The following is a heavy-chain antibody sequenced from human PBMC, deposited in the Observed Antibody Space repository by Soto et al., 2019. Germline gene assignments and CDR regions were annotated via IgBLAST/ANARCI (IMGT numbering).Heavy chain of an antibody. D-gene: IGHD6-6*01. Sequence: EVQLVESGGALVQPGGSLRLTCATSGFTFSNYWMTWVRQAPGKGLEWVANINKDGSQKSFVDSVKGRFTISRDNAKSSLYLQMNSLRAEDTAVYYCARSQGSSRHWFDPWGQGTLVTVSS. CDR1: GFTFSNYW. CDR2: INKDGSQK. CDR3: ARSQGSSRHWFDP. J-gene: IGHJ5*02. V-gene: IGHV3-7*01.